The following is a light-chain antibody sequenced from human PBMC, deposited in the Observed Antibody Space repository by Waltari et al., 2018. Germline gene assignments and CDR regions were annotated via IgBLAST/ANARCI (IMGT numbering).Light chain of an antibody. J-gene: IGKJ5*01. Sequence: IQLTQSPSSLSASVGDRVTITCRASQGISSYLAWYQQKPGKAPNLLIYAAFTLQSGVPSRFSGSGSGTDFTLTISSLQPEDFATYYCQQFKTYPLTFGQGTRLEIK. CDR1: QGISSY. CDR2: AAF. V-gene: IGKV1-9*01. CDR3: QQFKTYPLT.